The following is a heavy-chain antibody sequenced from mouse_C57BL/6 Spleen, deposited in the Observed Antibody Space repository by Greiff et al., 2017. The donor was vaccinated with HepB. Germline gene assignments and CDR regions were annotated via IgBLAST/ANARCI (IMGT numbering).Heavy chain of an antibody. CDR3: ARRHYSNYVGDY. CDR2: IYPGDGDT. V-gene: IGHV1-80*01. D-gene: IGHD2-5*01. CDR1: GYAFSSYW. Sequence: VQLQQSGAELVKPGASVKISCKASGYAFSSYWMNCVKQRPGKGLEWIGQIYPGDGDTNYNGKFKGKATLTADKSSSTAYMQLSSLTSEDSAVYFWARRHYSNYVGDYWGQGTSVTVSS. J-gene: IGHJ4*01.